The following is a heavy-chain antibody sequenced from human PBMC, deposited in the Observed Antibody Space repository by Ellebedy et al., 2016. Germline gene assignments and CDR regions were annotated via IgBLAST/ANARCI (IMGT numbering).Heavy chain of an antibody. Sequence: GSLRLSCTVSGGSISSSSYYWGWIRQPPGKGLEWIGNIYYSWSTYYNPSLKSRVTISVDTSKNQFSLKLSSLTAADTAVYYCARRYGGSSALIDNWGQGTLVTVSS. CDR1: GGSISSSSYY. V-gene: IGHV4-39*01. CDR2: IYYSWST. D-gene: IGHD6-19*01. CDR3: ARRYGGSSALIDN. J-gene: IGHJ4*02.